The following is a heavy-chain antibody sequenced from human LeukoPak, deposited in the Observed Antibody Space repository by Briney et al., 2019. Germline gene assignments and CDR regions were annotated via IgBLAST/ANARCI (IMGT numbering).Heavy chain of an antibody. CDR3: AGGDNPGYGDYDFDY. CDR1: GFTFSSYW. J-gene: IGHJ4*02. D-gene: IGHD4-17*01. Sequence: GGSLRLSCAASGFTFSSYWMSWVRQAPGKGLEWVANIKQDGNEKYYVDSVKGRFTISRDNAKNSLYLQMNSLRAEDTAVYYCAGGDNPGYGDYDFDYWGQGTLVTVSS. V-gene: IGHV3-7*04. CDR2: IKQDGNEK.